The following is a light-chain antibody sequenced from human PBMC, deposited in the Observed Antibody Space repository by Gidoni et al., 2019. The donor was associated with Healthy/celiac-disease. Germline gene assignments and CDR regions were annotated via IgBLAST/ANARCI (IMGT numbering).Light chain of an antibody. J-gene: IGKJ4*01. CDR2: AAS. Sequence: DFQLTQSPSSLSASVGDRVTITCRASQSISSYLNWYQQKPGKAPKLLIYAASSLQSGVPSRFSGSGSGTDFTLTISSLLPEDFATYYCQQTYSTPLSFGGGTKVEIK. V-gene: IGKV1-39*01. CDR3: QQTYSTPLS. CDR1: QSISSY.